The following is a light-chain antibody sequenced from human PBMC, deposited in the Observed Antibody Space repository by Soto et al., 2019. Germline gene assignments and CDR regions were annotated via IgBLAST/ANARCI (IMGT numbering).Light chain of an antibody. CDR1: QSVSSSY. CDR3: QQYDSSPLCT. V-gene: IGKV3-20*01. CDR2: GAS. J-gene: IGKJ3*01. Sequence: EIVLTQSPGTLSLSPGERATLSCKASQSVSSSYLAWYQHKPGQAPRLLIYGASSRATGIPDRFSGSGSGTDFTLTISRLEPEDFPVYYCQQYDSSPLCTFGPGTKVDIK.